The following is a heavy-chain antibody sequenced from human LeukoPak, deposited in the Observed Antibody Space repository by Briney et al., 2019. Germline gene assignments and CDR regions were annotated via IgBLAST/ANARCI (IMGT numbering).Heavy chain of an antibody. Sequence: PSETLSLTCTVSGGSISSGSYYWSWIRQPAGKGLEWIGRIYTSGSTNYNPPLKSRVTISVDTSKNQFSLKLSSVTAADTAVYYCARRSYSYAFDIWGQGTMVTVSS. D-gene: IGHD1-26*01. CDR1: GGSISSGSYY. CDR3: ARRSYSYAFDI. J-gene: IGHJ3*02. V-gene: IGHV4-61*02. CDR2: IYTSGST.